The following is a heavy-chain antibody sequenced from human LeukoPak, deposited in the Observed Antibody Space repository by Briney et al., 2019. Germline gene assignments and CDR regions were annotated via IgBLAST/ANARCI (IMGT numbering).Heavy chain of an antibody. CDR1: GGSISSYF. Sequence: SETLSLTCTVSGGSISSYFWSWIRQPPGKGLEWIGFIYYSGTTNYNPSLKSRVTISVDTSKKQFSLKLSSVTAADTAVYYCARRPTDGSGAFDIWAKGRWSPSLQ. CDR3: ARRPTDGSGAFDI. D-gene: IGHD3-10*01. J-gene: IGHJ3*02. V-gene: IGHV4-59*08. CDR2: IYYSGTT.